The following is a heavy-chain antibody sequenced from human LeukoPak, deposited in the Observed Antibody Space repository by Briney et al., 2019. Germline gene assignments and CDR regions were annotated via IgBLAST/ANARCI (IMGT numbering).Heavy chain of an antibody. V-gene: IGHV4-4*07. Sequence: SETLSLTCTVSGGSISSYYWSWIRQPAGKGLEWIGRIYTSGSTNYNPSLKSRVTISVDTSKNQFSLKLSSVTAADTAVYYCARDTDLEWFLDYWGQGTLVTVSS. CDR3: ARDTDLEWFLDY. CDR2: IYTSGST. CDR1: GGSISSYY. J-gene: IGHJ4*02. D-gene: IGHD3-3*01.